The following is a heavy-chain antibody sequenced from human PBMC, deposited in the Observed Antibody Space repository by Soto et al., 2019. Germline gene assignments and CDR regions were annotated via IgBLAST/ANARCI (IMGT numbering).Heavy chain of an antibody. J-gene: IGHJ4*02. Sequence: AASVKVSCKASGGTFSSYAISWVRQAPGQGLEWTGGIIPIFGTANYAQKFQGRVTITADESTSTAYMELSSLRSEDTAVYYCATDRLYYYDSSGYFLDYWGQGTLVTVSS. CDR1: GGTFSSYA. CDR2: IIPIFGTA. V-gene: IGHV1-69*13. D-gene: IGHD3-22*01. CDR3: ATDRLYYYDSSGYFLDY.